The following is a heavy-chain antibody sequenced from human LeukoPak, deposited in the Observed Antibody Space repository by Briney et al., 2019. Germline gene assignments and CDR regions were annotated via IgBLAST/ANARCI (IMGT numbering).Heavy chain of an antibody. CDR1: GYSFSSYW. CDR2: IYSSDSET. Sequence: GESLKISCKGSGYSFSSYWIGWVRQMPGKGLEWMGNIYSSDSETRYSPSFQGQVTISVDKSISTAYLQWSSLKASDTAIYYCARLGIAARRDRYGMDVWGQGTTVTVSS. J-gene: IGHJ6*02. D-gene: IGHD6-6*01. CDR3: ARLGIAARRDRYGMDV. V-gene: IGHV5-51*01.